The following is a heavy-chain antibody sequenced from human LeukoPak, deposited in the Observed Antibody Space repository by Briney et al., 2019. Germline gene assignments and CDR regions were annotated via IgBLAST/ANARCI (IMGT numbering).Heavy chain of an antibody. Sequence: SVKVSCKASGGTFSSYAISWVRQAPGQGLEWMGGIIPIFGTANYGQKFQGRVTITTDESTSTAYMELSSLRSEDTAVYYCARGGIGEDYGDYFDYWGQGTLVTVSS. CDR1: GGTFSSYA. CDR3: ARGGIGEDYGDYFDY. J-gene: IGHJ4*02. D-gene: IGHD4-17*01. CDR2: IIPIFGTA. V-gene: IGHV1-69*05.